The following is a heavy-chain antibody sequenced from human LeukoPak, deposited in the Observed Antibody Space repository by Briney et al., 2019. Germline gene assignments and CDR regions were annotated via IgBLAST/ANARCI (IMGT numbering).Heavy chain of an antibody. V-gene: IGHV3-33*03. D-gene: IGHD6-13*01. CDR1: GFTFSNYA. Sequence: GGSLRLSCGASGFTFSNYAMHWVRQAPGKGLDWVAIIWYDGSNKYYADSVRGRFTISRDQSKNMVFLQMNSLRVEDTALYYFAKGGLAAAGIDHWGQGVLVTVSS. J-gene: IGHJ4*02. CDR3: AKGGLAAAGIDH. CDR2: IWYDGSNK.